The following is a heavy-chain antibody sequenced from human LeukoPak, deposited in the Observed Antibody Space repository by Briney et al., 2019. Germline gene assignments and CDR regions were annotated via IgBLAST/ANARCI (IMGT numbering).Heavy chain of an antibody. CDR2: INPNSGGT. V-gene: IGHV1-2*02. CDR1: GYTFTNYG. Sequence: ASVKVSCKASGYTFTNYGITWVRQAPGQGLEWMGWINPNSGGTNYAQKFQGRVTMTRDTSISTAYMELSRLRSDDTAGYYCSRATRPFYYFDYWGQGTLVTVSS. CDR3: SRATRPFYYFDY. J-gene: IGHJ4*02.